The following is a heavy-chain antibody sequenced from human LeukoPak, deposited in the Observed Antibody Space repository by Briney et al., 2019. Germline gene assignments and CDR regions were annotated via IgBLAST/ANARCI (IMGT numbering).Heavy chain of an antibody. D-gene: IGHD2-2*01. J-gene: IGHJ4*02. Sequence: GRSLRLSCAASGFTFDDYAMHWVRQAPGKGLEWVSGINWNSATIGYADSVKGRFTISRDNAKNSLYLQMNSLRSEDTALYYCAKDLNYLLLHDFASWGQGTLVTVSS. CDR2: INWNSATI. CDR1: GFTFDDYA. CDR3: AKDLNYLLLHDFAS. V-gene: IGHV3-9*01.